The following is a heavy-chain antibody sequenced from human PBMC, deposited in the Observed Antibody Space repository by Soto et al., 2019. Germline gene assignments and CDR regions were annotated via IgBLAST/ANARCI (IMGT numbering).Heavy chain of an antibody. J-gene: IGHJ5*02. V-gene: IGHV3-7*01. D-gene: IGHD4-17*01. CDR1: GFTFSSYW. CDR3: ASLPYGDYAWWFDP. CDR2: IKQDGSEK. Sequence: GGSLRLSCAASGFTFSSYWMSWVRQAPGKGLEWVANIKQDGSEKYYVDSVKGRFTISRDNAKNSLYLQMNSLRAEDTAVYYCASLPYGDYAWWFDPWGQGTLVTVSS.